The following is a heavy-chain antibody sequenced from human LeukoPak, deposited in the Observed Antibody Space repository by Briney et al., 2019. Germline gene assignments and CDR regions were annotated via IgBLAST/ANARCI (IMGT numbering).Heavy chain of an antibody. CDR2: IRYDGSNK. CDR1: GFTFSSYG. D-gene: IGHD5-12*01. V-gene: IGHV3-30*02. Sequence: GGSLRLSCAASGFTFSSYGMHWVRQAPGKGLEWVAFIRYDGSNKYYADSVKGRFTISRDNSKNTLYLQMNSLRAEDTAVYYCARARVDIVATWVDYWGQGTLVTVSS. CDR3: ARARVDIVATWVDY. J-gene: IGHJ4*02.